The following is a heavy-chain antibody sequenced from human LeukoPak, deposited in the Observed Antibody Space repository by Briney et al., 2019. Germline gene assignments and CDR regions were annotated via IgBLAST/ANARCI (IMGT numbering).Heavy chain of an antibody. D-gene: IGHD2-2*01. Sequence: ASVKVSCKASGYTFTSYDINWVRQAPGQGLEWMGWMNPNSGNTGYAQKFQGRVTITRNTSISTAYMELSSLRSEDTAVYYCAKSEGCSSTSCYGHYYYYYMDVWGKGTTVTVSS. V-gene: IGHV1-8*03. CDR3: AKSEGCSSTSCYGHYYYYYMDV. CDR2: MNPNSGNT. J-gene: IGHJ6*03. CDR1: GYTFTSYD.